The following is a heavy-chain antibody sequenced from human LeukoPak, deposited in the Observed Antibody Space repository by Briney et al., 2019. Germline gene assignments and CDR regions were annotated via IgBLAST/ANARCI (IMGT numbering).Heavy chain of an antibody. Sequence: GGSLRLSCAASAFTFNSYVMSWVRQAPGKGLEWVSVISGSGGTTYYADSVKGRFTISRDSSKNTLYLQMNSLRAEDTAVYYCAKVSGGGLYYDGMDVWGQGTTVTVSS. J-gene: IGHJ6*02. CDR3: AKVSGGGLYYDGMDV. CDR1: AFTFNSYV. V-gene: IGHV3-23*01. CDR2: ISGSGGTT. D-gene: IGHD1-14*01.